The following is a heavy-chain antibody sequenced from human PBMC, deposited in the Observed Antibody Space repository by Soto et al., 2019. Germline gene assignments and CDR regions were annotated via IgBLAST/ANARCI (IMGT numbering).Heavy chain of an antibody. CDR3: ARGLYYDFWSRRDNWFDP. D-gene: IGHD3-3*01. J-gene: IGHJ5*02. CDR2: INHSGST. Sequence: SETLSLTCAVYGGSFSGYYWSWIRQPPGKGLEWIGEINHSGSTNYNPSLKSRVTISVDTSKNQFSLKLSSVTAADTAVYYCARGLYYDFWSRRDNWFDPWGQGTLVTLSS. CDR1: GGSFSGYY. V-gene: IGHV4-34*01.